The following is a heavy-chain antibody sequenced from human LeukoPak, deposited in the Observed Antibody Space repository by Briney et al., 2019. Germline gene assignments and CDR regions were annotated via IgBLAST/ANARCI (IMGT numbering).Heavy chain of an antibody. CDR3: ARGSGYYYYGMDV. CDR1: GGSSSSSSYY. Sequence: NASETLSLTCTVSGGSSSSSSYYWGWIRQPPVKGLEWIGSIYYSGSTYYNPSLKSRVTISVDTSKNQFSLKLSSVTAADTAVYYCARGSGYYYYGMDVWGQGTTVTVSS. J-gene: IGHJ6*02. V-gene: IGHV4-39*07. CDR2: IYYSGST. D-gene: IGHD1-26*01.